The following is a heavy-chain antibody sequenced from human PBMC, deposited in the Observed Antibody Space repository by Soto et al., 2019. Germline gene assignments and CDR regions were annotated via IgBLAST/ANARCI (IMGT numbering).Heavy chain of an antibody. Sequence: EVQLLESGGGLVQPGGSLRLSCGASGFTFSDNAMTWVRQAPGKGLEWVSSISDDGDSTYYADSVKGRFTISRDNSKYTLFLQMSSLGAEDTAVYYCAISPSAAVNYRLDVWGEGTSVTVSS. CDR2: ISDDGDST. V-gene: IGHV3-23*01. CDR3: AISPSAAVNYRLDV. D-gene: IGHD6-13*01. CDR1: GFTFSDNA. J-gene: IGHJ6*04.